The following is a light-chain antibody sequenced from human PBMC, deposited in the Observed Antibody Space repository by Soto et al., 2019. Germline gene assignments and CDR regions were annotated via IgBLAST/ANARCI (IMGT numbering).Light chain of an antibody. CDR3: QQYNSWPLT. Sequence: EIVMTQSPAILSVSPGEGATLSCRASQSVRSNLAWYQQKPGQAPRVLIYGASTRATGIPARFSGSGSGTEFTLTISSLQSEDFAVYYCQQYNSWPLTFGQGTKVEIK. CDR1: QSVRSN. CDR2: GAS. J-gene: IGKJ1*01. V-gene: IGKV3-15*01.